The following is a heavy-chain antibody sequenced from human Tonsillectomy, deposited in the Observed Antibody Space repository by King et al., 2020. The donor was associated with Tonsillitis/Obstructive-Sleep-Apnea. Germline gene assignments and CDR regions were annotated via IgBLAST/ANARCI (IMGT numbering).Heavy chain of an antibody. CDR3: ARGGWGFDY. Sequence: VQLVESGGGLVQPGGARRLSCADSGFTFSSYWMSWVRQAPGKGLEWVANIKQDGSEKYYVDSVKGRFTISRDNAKNSLYLQMNSLRAEDTAVYYCARGGWGFDYWGQGTMVTVSS. CDR1: GFTFSSYW. D-gene: IGHD3-10*01. J-gene: IGHJ4*02. V-gene: IGHV3-7*04. CDR2: IKQDGSEK.